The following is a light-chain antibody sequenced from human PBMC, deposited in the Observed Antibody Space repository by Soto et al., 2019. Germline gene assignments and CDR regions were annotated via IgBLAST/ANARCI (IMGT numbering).Light chain of an antibody. CDR3: CSYAGGASVV. CDR2: EDI. CDR1: ISDVGRYNL. V-gene: IGLV2-23*01. Sequence: QSVLTQPASVSGSPGQSITISCTGTISDVGRYNLVSWYQQHPDKAPKLIIYEDIERPSGVSHRFSGSTSGTTASLTISGLQTEDEAKYFCCSYAGGASVVFGGGTKLTVL. J-gene: IGLJ2*01.